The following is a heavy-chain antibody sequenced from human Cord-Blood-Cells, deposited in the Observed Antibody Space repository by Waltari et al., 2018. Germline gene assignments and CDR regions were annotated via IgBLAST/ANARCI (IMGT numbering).Heavy chain of an antibody. CDR3: AREIGLGSGWFDY. D-gene: IGHD6-19*01. J-gene: IGHJ4*02. V-gene: IGHV4-59*01. Sequence: QVQLQESGPGLVKPSETLSLTCTVSGGSISSYYGSWIRQPPGKGLEWIGYIYYSGSTNYNPSLKSRVTISVDTSKNQFSLKLSSVTAADTAVYYCAREIGLGSGWFDYWGQGTLVTVSS. CDR1: GGSISSYY. CDR2: IYYSGST.